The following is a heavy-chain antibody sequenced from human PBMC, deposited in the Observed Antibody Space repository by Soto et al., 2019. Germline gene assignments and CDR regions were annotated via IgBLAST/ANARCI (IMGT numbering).Heavy chain of an antibody. Sequence: SETLSLTCTVSGGSINTFYWSWVRQPAGKGLEWIGRIFSSGSTSFNPSLESRVAMSVDTSKNHFSLNLSSVTAADMAVYYCAREGSYSAYNFAHGIQLWSFAFRGQGALVTVSS. J-gene: IGHJ4*02. D-gene: IGHD5-12*01. V-gene: IGHV4-4*07. CDR2: IFSSGST. CDR3: AREGSYSAYNFAHGIQLWSFAF. CDR1: GGSINTFY.